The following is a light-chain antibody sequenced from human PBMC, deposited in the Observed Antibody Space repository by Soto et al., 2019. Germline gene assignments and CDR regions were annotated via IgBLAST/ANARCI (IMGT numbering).Light chain of an antibody. CDR2: AAS. CDR1: QSISSY. CDR3: QQSYLRWT. V-gene: IGKV1-39*01. J-gene: IGKJ1*01. Sequence: DIQMTQSPSSLSASVGDRVTIACRASQSISSYLNWYQQKPGKAPKLLIYAASSLQSGVPSRFSGSGSGTDFTLTISSLQPEDFATYYCQQSYLRWTFGQGTKV.